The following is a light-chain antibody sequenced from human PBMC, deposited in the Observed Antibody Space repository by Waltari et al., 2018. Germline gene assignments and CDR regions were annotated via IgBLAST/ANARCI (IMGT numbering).Light chain of an antibody. CDR3: QSADMSGSYV. J-gene: IGLJ1*01. V-gene: IGLV3-25*03. Sequence: SYELTQPPSVSVSPGQTATITCPGDALSNQYTYWYQQKSGQAPMLVIYKDSARPSGIPERFSGSTSGTTATLTISGVRAEDEADYYCQSADMSGSYVFGTGTQVIVL. CDR2: KDS. CDR1: ALSNQY.